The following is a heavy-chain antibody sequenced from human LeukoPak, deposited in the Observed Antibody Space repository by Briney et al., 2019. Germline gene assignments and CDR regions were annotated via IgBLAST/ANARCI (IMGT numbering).Heavy chain of an antibody. V-gene: IGHV1-2*02. CDR3: ARDLEDCSSTSCYFDY. Sequence: ASVKVSCKASGYTFTGYYMHWVRQAPGQGLEWMGWINPNSGGTNYAQKFQGRVTMTRDTSISTAYMELSRLRSDDTAVYYCARDLEDCSSTSCYFDYWGQGTLVTDSS. J-gene: IGHJ4*02. CDR1: GYTFTGYY. D-gene: IGHD2-2*01. CDR2: INPNSGGT.